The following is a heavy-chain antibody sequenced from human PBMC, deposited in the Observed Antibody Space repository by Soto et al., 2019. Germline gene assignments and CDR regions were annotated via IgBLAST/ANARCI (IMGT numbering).Heavy chain of an antibody. D-gene: IGHD3-22*01. CDR1: GFTFSTYG. Sequence: QVQLVESGGGVVQPGRSPRLSCAASGFTFSTYGMHWVRQAPGKGLEWVAVISYDGSNKYYGDSVKGRFTISRDNSKNTVYVQMNSLRAEDTAVYYCAKDQSVLQFDSSGYYSYFYGMDVWGQGTTVTVSS. J-gene: IGHJ6*02. V-gene: IGHV3-30*18. CDR3: AKDQSVLQFDSSGYYSYFYGMDV. CDR2: ISYDGSNK.